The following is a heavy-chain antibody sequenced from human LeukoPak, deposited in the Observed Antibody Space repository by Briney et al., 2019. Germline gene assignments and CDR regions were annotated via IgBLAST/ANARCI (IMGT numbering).Heavy chain of an antibody. J-gene: IGHJ6*02. D-gene: IGHD2-21*01. CDR3: KTAYEIDV. CDR1: GGSISNYY. V-gene: IGHV4-59*01. Sequence: SETLSLTCPVSGGSISNYYWSWILQPPGKALEWIGYIYYPGTTKYNPSLKSRATISLDTSKNQFSLKLTSVTAADIFFFKQKTAYEIDVWGQGTTVTVSS. CDR2: IYYPGTT.